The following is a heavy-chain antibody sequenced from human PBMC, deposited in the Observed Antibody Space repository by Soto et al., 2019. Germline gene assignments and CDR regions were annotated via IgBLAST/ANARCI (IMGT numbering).Heavy chain of an antibody. V-gene: IGHV4-34*01. Sequence: SETLSLTCAVYGGSFSGYYWSWIRQPPGKGLEWIGEINHSGSTNYNPSLKSRVTISVDTSKNQFSLKLSSVTAADTAVYYCARGGGAGTTEQIVDYWGQGTLVTVSS. CDR2: INHSGST. J-gene: IGHJ4*02. CDR1: GGSFSGYY. CDR3: ARGGGAGTTEQIVDY. D-gene: IGHD1-7*01.